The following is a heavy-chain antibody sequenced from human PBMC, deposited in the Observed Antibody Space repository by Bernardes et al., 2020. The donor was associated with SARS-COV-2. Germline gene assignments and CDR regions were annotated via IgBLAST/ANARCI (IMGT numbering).Heavy chain of an antibody. CDR2: ISGSGGST. J-gene: IGHJ1*01. CDR1: GFTVSSNY. CDR3: ANFAQAAARPLSRSGRYFQH. D-gene: IGHD6-13*01. V-gene: IGHV3-23*01. Sequence: GGSLRLSCAASGFTVSSNYMSWVRQAPGKGLEWVSVISGSGGSTYYADSVKGRFTISRDNSKNTLYLQMNSLRAEDTAVYYCANFAQAAARPLSRSGRYFQHWGQGTLVTVSS.